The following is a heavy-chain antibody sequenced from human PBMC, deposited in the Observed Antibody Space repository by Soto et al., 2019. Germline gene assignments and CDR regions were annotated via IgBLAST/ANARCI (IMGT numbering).Heavy chain of an antibody. CDR1: GGSISSYY. CDR3: ASYHDYGDEHFDY. D-gene: IGHD4-17*01. CDR2: IYYSGST. V-gene: IGHV4-59*08. J-gene: IGHJ4*02. Sequence: QVQLQESGPGLVKPSETLSLTCTVSGGSISSYYWSWIRQPPGKGLEWIGYIYYSGSTNYNPSLKSRVTISVDTSKNQFSLKLSSVTAADTAVYYCASYHDYGDEHFDYWGQGTLVTVSS.